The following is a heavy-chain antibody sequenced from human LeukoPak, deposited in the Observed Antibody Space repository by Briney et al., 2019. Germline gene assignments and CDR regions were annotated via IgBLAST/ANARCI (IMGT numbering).Heavy chain of an antibody. Sequence: GGSLRLSCAASGFTFSSYAMSWVRQAPGKGLEWVSAISGSGGSTYYADSVKGRFTVSRDTSKNTLYLQMNSLRAEDTAVYYCARKGIGSSRYQNMDVWGKGTTVTVSS. CDR2: ISGSGGST. J-gene: IGHJ6*03. CDR3: ARKGIGSSRYQNMDV. CDR1: GFTFSSYA. D-gene: IGHD6-25*01. V-gene: IGHV3-23*01.